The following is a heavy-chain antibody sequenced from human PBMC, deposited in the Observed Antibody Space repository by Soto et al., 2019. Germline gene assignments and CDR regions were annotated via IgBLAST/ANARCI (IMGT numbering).Heavy chain of an antibody. V-gene: IGHV1-69*13. CDR2: IIPIFGTA. CDR1: GGTFSSYA. CDR3: ASLWFGSLGMDV. Sequence: SVKVSCKASGGTFSSYAISWVRQAPGQGLEWMGGIIPIFGTANYAQKFQGRVTITADESTSTAYMELSSPRSEDTAVYYCASLWFGSLGMDVWGQGTTVTVSS. J-gene: IGHJ6*02. D-gene: IGHD3-10*01.